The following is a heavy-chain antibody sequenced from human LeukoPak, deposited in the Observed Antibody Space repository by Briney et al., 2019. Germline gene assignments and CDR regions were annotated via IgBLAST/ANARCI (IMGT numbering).Heavy chain of an antibody. CDR2: ISGSGGST. D-gene: IGHD1-1*01. CDR3: ARAPDETGTTDY. Sequence: PWGALRLSCAASGFTFSSYAMSWVRQAPGKGLEWVSAISGSGGSTYYADSVKGRFTISRDNSKNTLYLQMNSLRAEDTAVYYCARAPDETGTTDYWGQGTLVTVSS. J-gene: IGHJ4*02. V-gene: IGHV3-23*01. CDR1: GFTFSSYA.